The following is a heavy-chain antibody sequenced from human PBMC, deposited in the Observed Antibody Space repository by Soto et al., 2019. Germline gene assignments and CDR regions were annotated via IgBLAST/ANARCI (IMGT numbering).Heavy chain of an antibody. D-gene: IGHD2-2*01. V-gene: IGHV3-33*01. Sequence: QVQLVESGGGVVQPGRSLRLSCAASGFTFSSYGMHWVRQAPGKGLEWVAVIWYDGSNKYYADSVKGRFTISRDNSKNTLYLQMNSLRAEDTAGYYCARDTITYFDLWGRGTLVTVSS. CDR2: IWYDGSNK. CDR3: ARDTITYFDL. CDR1: GFTFSSYG. J-gene: IGHJ2*01.